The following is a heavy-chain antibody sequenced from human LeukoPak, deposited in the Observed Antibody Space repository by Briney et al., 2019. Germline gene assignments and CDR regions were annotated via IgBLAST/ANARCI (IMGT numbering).Heavy chain of an antibody. V-gene: IGHV3-74*01. CDR1: GFPFSSYE. CDR2: INGDGSST. D-gene: IGHD2-15*01. Sequence: PGGSLRLSCAASGFPFSSYEMNWVRQAPGKGLVWVSRINGDGSSTTYADSVKGRFTISRDNAKSTLYLQMNSLRAEDTAVYYCARTPYYYAMDVWGQGTTVTVSS. J-gene: IGHJ6*02. CDR3: ARTPYYYAMDV.